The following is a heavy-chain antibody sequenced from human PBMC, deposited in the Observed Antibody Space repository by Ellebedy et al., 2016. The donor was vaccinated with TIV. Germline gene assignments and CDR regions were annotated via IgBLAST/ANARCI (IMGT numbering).Heavy chain of an antibody. V-gene: IGHV4-31*03. Sequence: SETLSLTXSVSGGSISSGGYYWSWIRQHPGKGLEWIGYIYYSGSTYYNPSLKSRVTISIDTSNNQFSLKLTSVTAADTAVYYCARGLGPIGYCSSTSCYWDHWGRGTLVTVSS. CDR2: IYYSGST. CDR3: ARGLGPIGYCSSTSCYWDH. CDR1: GGSISSGGYY. D-gene: IGHD2-2*01. J-gene: IGHJ4*02.